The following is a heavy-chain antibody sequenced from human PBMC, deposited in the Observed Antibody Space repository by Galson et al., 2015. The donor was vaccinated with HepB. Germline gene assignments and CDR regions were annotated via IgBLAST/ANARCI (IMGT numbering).Heavy chain of an antibody. D-gene: IGHD2-2*02. J-gene: IGHJ3*02. Sequence: SVKVSCKASGYTFTNYDMSWVRQAPGQGLEWMGQINPSDGSTSYAQKSQGRVTMTRDTSTSTVYMELSSLRSEDTAVYYCARRGAAGCCSSTSCFTLGAFANWVPGTMVPVPA. V-gene: IGHV1-46*01. CDR3: ARRGAAGCCSSTSCFTLGAFAN. CDR2: INPSDGST. CDR1: GYTFTNYD.